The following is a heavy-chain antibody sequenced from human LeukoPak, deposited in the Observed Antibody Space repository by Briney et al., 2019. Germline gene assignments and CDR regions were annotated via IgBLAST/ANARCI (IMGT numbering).Heavy chain of an antibody. D-gene: IGHD2-21*02. J-gene: IGHJ5*02. CDR1: GFTFSSYG. Sequence: GGTLRLSCAASGFTFSSYGMSWVRQAPGKGLEWVSAISGSGGSTYYADSVKGRFTISRDNSKNTLYLQMNSLRAEDTAVYYCARAFDECGGDCYFSWFDPWGQGTLVTVSS. V-gene: IGHV3-23*01. CDR3: ARAFDECGGDCYFSWFDP. CDR2: ISGSGGST.